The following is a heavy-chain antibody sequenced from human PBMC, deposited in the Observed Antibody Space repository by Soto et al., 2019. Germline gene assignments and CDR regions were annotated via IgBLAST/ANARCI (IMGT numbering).Heavy chain of an antibody. D-gene: IGHD6-13*01. Sequence: QVQLVQSGAEVKKPGSSVKVSCKASGGTFNIYTIIWVRQAPGQGLEWMGRIIPILAITHYAQRFQDRVTITADTATSTAYMDLSSLTSEDTAVYYCALGSWSAETFDIWGQGTLVTVSS. J-gene: IGHJ3*02. CDR2: IIPILAIT. CDR1: GGTFNIYT. V-gene: IGHV1-69*02. CDR3: ALGSWSAETFDI.